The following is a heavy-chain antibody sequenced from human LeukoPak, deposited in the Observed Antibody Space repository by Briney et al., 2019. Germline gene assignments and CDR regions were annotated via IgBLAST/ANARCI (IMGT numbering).Heavy chain of an antibody. CDR1: GGSFSGYY. CDR2: INHSGSS. D-gene: IGHD3-22*01. J-gene: IGHJ2*01. CDR3: ARDQEYYYDSSGRYFDL. Sequence: KASETLSLTCAVYGGSFSGYYWSWIRQPPGKGLEWIGEINHSGSSNYNPSLKSRVTISVDTSKNQFSLKLSSVTAADTAVYYCARDQEYYYDSSGRYFDLWGRGTLVTVSS. V-gene: IGHV4-34*01.